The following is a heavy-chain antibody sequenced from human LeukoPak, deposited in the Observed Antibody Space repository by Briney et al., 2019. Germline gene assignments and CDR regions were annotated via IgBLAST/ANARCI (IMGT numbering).Heavy chain of an antibody. Sequence: GGSLRLSRAASGFTVSSNYMSWVRQAPGKGLEWVSVIYSGGSTYYADSVKGRFTISRDNSKNTLYLQMNSLRAEDTAVYYCARDRGIAAAASPYWFDPWGQGTLVTVSS. CDR2: IYSGGST. J-gene: IGHJ5*02. CDR1: GFTVSSNY. D-gene: IGHD6-13*01. V-gene: IGHV3-66*01. CDR3: ARDRGIAAAASPYWFDP.